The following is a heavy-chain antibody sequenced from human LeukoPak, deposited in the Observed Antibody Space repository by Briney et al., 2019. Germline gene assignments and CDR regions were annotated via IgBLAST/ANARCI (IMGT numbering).Heavy chain of an antibody. V-gene: IGHV3-30*02. CDR3: AKMGGTLAGYCSSTSCYVDY. J-gene: IGHJ4*02. Sequence: PGGSLRLSCAASGFTFSSYGMHWVRQAPGKGLEWVAFIRYDGSNKYYADSVKGRFTISRDNSKNTLYLQMNSLRAEDTAVYYCAKMGGTLAGYCSSTSCYVDYWGQGTLVTVSP. CDR1: GFTFSSYG. CDR2: IRYDGSNK. D-gene: IGHD2-2*01.